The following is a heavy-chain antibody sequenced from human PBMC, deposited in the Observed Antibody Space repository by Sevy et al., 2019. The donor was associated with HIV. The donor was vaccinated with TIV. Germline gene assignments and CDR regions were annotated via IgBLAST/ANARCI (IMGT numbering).Heavy chain of an antibody. V-gene: IGHV3-23*01. CDR1: GFTFSSFA. J-gene: IGHJ4*02. Sequence: GGSLRLSCAASGFTFSSFAMGWARQAPGKGLDWISVISGTGDHTYYADSVKGRFTISRDNSKNTLFLQMNSLRAEDTAIFYCAKKMGGGSGMAFLVDYWGQGTLVTVSS. CDR2: ISGTGDHT. CDR3: AKKMGGGSGMAFLVDY. D-gene: IGHD5-18*01.